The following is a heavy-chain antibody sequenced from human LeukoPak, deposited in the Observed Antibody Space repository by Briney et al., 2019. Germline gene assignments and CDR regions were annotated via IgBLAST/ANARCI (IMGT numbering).Heavy chain of an antibody. D-gene: IGHD6-13*01. J-gene: IGHJ4*02. Sequence: ASVKVSCKASGGTFSSYAISWVRQAPGQGLEWMGGIIPIFGTADYAQKFQGRVTITRNTSISTAYMELSSLRSEDTAVYYCARATGKQQSATARADYWGQGTLVTVSS. CDR3: ARATGKQQSATARADY. V-gene: IGHV1-69*05. CDR1: GGTFSSYA. CDR2: IIPIFGTA.